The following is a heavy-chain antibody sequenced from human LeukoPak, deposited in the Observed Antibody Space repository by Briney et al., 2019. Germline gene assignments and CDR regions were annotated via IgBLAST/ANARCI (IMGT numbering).Heavy chain of an antibody. CDR1: GFTFSSYG. Sequence: GRSLRLSCAASGFTFSSYGMHWVRQAPGKGLEWVAVISYDGSNKYYADSVKGRFTISRDNSKNTLYLQMNSLRAEDTAVYYCAKERYSGSYQYDYWGQGTLVTVSS. CDR3: AKERYSGSYQYDY. CDR2: ISYDGSNK. J-gene: IGHJ4*02. D-gene: IGHD1-26*01. V-gene: IGHV3-30*18.